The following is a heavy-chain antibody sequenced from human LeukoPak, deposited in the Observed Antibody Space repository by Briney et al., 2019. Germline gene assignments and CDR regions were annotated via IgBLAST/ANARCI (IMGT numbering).Heavy chain of an antibody. CDR2: FDPEDGET. V-gene: IGHV1-24*01. CDR3: AIVQWLPATDAFDI. Sequence: ASVKVSCKVSGYTLTELSMHWVRQAPGKGLEWMGGFDPEDGETIYAQKFQGRVTMTEDTSTDTAYMELSSLRSEDTAVYYCAIVQWLPATDAFDIWGQGTMVTVSS. D-gene: IGHD6-19*01. J-gene: IGHJ3*02. CDR1: GYTLTELS.